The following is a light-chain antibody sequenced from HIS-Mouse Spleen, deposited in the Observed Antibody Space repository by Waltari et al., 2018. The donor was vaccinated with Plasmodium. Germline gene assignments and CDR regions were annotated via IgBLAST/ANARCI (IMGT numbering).Light chain of an antibody. Sequence: ATLSCRASQSGTSNLTWYQQKPGQAPRLLIYRESTRATGSPARFSGSVSGTEFTLNISRLQSEDVAVYYCKQYNNWSYTFGPGTKVDIK. V-gene: IGKV3-15*01. CDR1: QSGTSN. J-gene: IGKJ3*01. CDR2: RES. CDR3: KQYNNWSYT.